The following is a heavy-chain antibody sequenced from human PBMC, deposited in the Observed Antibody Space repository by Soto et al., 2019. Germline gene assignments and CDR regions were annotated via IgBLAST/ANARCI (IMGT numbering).Heavy chain of an antibody. J-gene: IGHJ5*02. CDR3: ARLYTTSRVGAWFDP. Sequence: EGQLVESGGGLVLPGGSLRLSCAASGFIFSTYTLNWVRQAPGKGLEWVSYISAGSDAIHYADSVKGRFNVSRDNAKNSLFLQMNSLRDEDTAVYYCARLYTTSRVGAWFDPWGQGTLVNVSS. V-gene: IGHV3-48*02. CDR1: GFIFSTYT. D-gene: IGHD3-16*01. CDR2: ISAGSDAI.